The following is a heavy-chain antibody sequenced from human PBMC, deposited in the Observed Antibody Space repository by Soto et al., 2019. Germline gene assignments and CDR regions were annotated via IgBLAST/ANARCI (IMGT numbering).Heavy chain of an antibody. CDR3: AKDLREMATIRPDY. CDR2: ISYDGIDK. D-gene: IGHD5-12*01. Sequence: QVQLVESGGGVVQPGTSLRLSCAASGFTFSSFGIHWVRQAPGKGLEWVAVISYDGIDKNYGDSVKSRFTISRENSKNMVYLQMNSLRIEDTAVYHCAKDLREMATIRPDYWGQGIQVTVSS. V-gene: IGHV3-30*18. J-gene: IGHJ4*02. CDR1: GFTFSSFG.